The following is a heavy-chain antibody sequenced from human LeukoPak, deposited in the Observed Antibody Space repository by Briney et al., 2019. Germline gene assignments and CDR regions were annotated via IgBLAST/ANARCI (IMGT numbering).Heavy chain of an antibody. Sequence: PGGSLRLSCAASGFTFSSHWMSWVRQAPGKGLEWVANIKQDGSEKYYVDSVKGRFTISRDNAKNSLYLQMNSLRAEDTAVYYCARGITSGPRRYDVRNFDYWGQGTPVTVSS. D-gene: IGHD5-12*01. CDR2: IKQDGSEK. CDR3: ARGITSGPRRYDVRNFDY. CDR1: GFTFSSHW. J-gene: IGHJ4*02. V-gene: IGHV3-7*01.